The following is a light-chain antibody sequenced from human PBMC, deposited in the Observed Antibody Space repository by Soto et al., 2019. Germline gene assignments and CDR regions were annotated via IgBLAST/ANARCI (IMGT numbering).Light chain of an antibody. CDR1: QSVSGSR. V-gene: IGKV3-20*01. Sequence: EILLTQSPGTLSLSPGERATLSCRASQSVSGSRLSWYQLKPGQAPRLLIYRASNRATGTPDRFSGSGSGTDFTLTISRLEPGDFAVYYCQQHATLPHTFGQGTKGEIK. CDR3: QQHATLPHT. CDR2: RAS. J-gene: IGKJ1*01.